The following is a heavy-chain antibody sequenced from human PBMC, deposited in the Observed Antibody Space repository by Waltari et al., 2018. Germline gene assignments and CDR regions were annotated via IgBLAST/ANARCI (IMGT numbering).Heavy chain of an antibody. CDR1: GYNFIGYY. CDR2: INPNTGGT. J-gene: IGHJ4*02. V-gene: IGHV1-2*02. CDR3: ARQAARNFDY. Sequence: QVQLVQSGAEVKKPGASVNVSCKASGYNFIGYYIHWGRQAPGQGLEWMGWINPNTGGTKNAQKYQGRVTWTSDTSISTAYMELSSLGSDDMAVFYCARQAARNFDYWGQGTLVTVSS.